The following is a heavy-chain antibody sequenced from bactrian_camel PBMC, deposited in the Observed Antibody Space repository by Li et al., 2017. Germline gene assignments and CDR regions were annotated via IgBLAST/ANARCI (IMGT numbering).Heavy chain of an antibody. CDR2: IKSDGSR. V-gene: IGHV3S63*01. CDR3: VTPDSPAWSYEYTY. D-gene: IGHD2*01. J-gene: IGHJ4*01. Sequence: QLVESGGGSVQAGGSLTLSCAASGHTYYYSCMGWFRRAPGKERQGVACIKSDGSRTYADAVKGRFTISKDNAKNTVYLQMNSLESEDTALYYCVTPDSPAWSYEYTYWGQGTQVTDS. CDR1: GHTYYYSC.